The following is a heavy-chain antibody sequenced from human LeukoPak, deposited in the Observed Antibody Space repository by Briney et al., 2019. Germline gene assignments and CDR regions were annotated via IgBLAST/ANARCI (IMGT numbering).Heavy chain of an antibody. CDR3: ARTAKYYYGSETYYFFDY. D-gene: IGHD3-10*01. J-gene: IGHJ4*02. CDR2: IYHSGST. V-gene: IGHV4-38-2*02. Sequence: SEALSLTCTVSGYSLSRGYYWGWNRQPPGKGLEWIGSIYHSGSTYYNPSLKSRVTISVDTSENQFSLKLSSVAAADTAVYYCARTAKYYYGSETYYFFDYWGRGTLVTVSS. CDR1: GYSLSRGYY.